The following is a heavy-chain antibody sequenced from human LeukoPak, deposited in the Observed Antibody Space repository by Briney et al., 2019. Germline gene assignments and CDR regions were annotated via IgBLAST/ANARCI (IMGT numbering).Heavy chain of an antibody. V-gene: IGHV4-59*08. CDR1: GGSISSYY. D-gene: IGHD2/OR15-2a*01. Sequence: TLSLTCTVSGGSISSYYWSWIRQPPGKGLEWIAYISDIGSINYNPSLKSRVTISLDTSKNQFSLELSSVTAADTAVYYCAGHHPRNTVDFWGQGTLVTVSS. J-gene: IGHJ4*02. CDR3: AGHHPRNTVDF. CDR2: ISDIGSI.